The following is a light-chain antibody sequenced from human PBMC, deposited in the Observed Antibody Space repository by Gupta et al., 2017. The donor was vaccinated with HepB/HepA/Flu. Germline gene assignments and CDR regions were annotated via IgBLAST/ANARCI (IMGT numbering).Light chain of an antibody. V-gene: IGKV2-24*01. CDR3: MQATQNSLT. Sequence: IMSNQIPPCSAVTLGQPASISCRSSQSLVHSDGHTDLNWLQQRPGQPPGLLIYMSSKRASGVPDRFSGSGAGTDFTLKISRVEAEDVGVYYCMQATQNSLTFGGGTKVEIK. J-gene: IGKJ4*01. CDR1: QSLVHSDGHTD. CDR2: MSS.